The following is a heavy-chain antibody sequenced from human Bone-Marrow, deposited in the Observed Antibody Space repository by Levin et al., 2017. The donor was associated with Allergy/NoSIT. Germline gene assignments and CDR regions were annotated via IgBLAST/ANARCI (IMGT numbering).Heavy chain of an antibody. J-gene: IGHJ3*01. V-gene: IGHV1-46*01. D-gene: IGHD5-18*01. Sequence: GESLKISCVASGYIFTHYYIHWIRQAPGQGLAWMGIVNPTGGHTAYAQKFQGRVTMTRDTSTSTVYMELTSLTSDDTAVYYCARASPATSETNIAILRGYDAFDFWGQGAVVTVSS. CDR1: GYIFTHYY. CDR3: ARASPATSETNIAILRGYDAFDF. CDR2: VNPTGGHT.